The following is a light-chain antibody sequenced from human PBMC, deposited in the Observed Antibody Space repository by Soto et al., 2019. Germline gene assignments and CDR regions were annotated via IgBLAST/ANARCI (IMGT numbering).Light chain of an antibody. V-gene: IGKV1-27*01. J-gene: IGKJ1*01. CDR1: QGISNF. CDR2: AAS. CDR3: QKYDSAPRT. Sequence: DIQMTQSPSSLSASVGDRVTITCRARQGISNFLAWFQQKPGKVPRLLIHAASTLQSGVPSRFSGSGSGTEFTLSISSLQPEDVATYYCQKYDSAPRTFGQGTKVEIK.